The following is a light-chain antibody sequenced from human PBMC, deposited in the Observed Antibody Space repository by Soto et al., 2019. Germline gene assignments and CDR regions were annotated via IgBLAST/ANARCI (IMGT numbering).Light chain of an antibody. CDR3: GTWDSSLSAVV. V-gene: IGLV1-51*01. CDR1: SSNIGNNY. J-gene: IGLJ2*01. CDR2: DNN. Sequence: QAVVTQPPSVSAAPGQTVTISCSGSSSNIGNNYVSWYQQLPGTAPKLLIYDNNKRPSGIPDRFSGSKSGTSATLGITGLQTGDEADYYCGTWDSSLSAVVFGGGTKLTVL.